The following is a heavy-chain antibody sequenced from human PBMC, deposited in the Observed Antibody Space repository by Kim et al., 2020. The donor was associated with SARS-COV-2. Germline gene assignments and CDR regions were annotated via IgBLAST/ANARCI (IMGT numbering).Heavy chain of an antibody. CDR3: AKGAMGRGADRDY. Sequence: GGSLRLSCAASGLTFSYYGMYWALQPPGKGLEWVAFISYDGSNQYYADSVKGRFTISRDNSKNTLYLQMNSLRAEDTAVYFCAKGAMGRGADRDYWGQGTLVTVSS. CDR1: GLTFSYYG. D-gene: IGHD3-10*01. V-gene: IGHV3-30*18. J-gene: IGHJ4*02. CDR2: ISYDGSNQ.